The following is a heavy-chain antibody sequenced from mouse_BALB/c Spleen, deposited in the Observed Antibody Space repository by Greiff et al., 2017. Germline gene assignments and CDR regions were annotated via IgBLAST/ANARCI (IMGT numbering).Heavy chain of an antibody. Sequence: EVKLVESGGGLVQPGGSRKLSCAASGFTFSSFGMHWVRQAPEKGLEWVAYISSGSSTIYYADTVKGRFTISRDNPKNTLFLQMTSLRSEDTAMYDVAESPLTTATWFADWAQGTLGPVAA. CDR3: AESPLTTATWFAD. CDR2: ISSGSSTI. CDR1: GFTFSSFG. J-gene: IGHJ3*01. V-gene: IGHV5-17*02. D-gene: IGHD1-2*01.